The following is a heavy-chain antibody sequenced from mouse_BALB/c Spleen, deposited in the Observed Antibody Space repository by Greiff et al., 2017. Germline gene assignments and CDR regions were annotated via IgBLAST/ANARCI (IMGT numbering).Heavy chain of an antibody. CDR3: ATHYYGDY. CDR1: GYSFTDYI. D-gene: IGHD1-2*01. J-gene: IGHJ2*01. V-gene: IGHV1-39*01. CDR2: INPYYGST. Sequence: VQLQQTGPELVKPGASVKISCKASGYSFTDYIMLWVKQSHGKSLEWIGNINPYYGSTSYNLKFKGKATLTVDKSSSTAYMQLNSLTSEDSAVYYCATHYYGDYWGQGTTLTVSS.